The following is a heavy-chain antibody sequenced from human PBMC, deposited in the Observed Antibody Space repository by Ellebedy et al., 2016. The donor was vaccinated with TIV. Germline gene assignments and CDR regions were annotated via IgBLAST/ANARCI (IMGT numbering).Heavy chain of an antibody. CDR3: AKEGDIVVVPAAPWNWFDP. CDR2: ISGSGGST. D-gene: IGHD2-2*01. CDR1: GFTFSSYA. Sequence: GGSLRLXXAASGFTFSSYAMSWVRQAPGKGLEWVSAISGSGGSTYYADSVKGRFTISRDNSKNTLYLQMNSLRAEDTAVYYCAKEGDIVVVPAAPWNWFDPWGQGTLVTVSS. J-gene: IGHJ5*02. V-gene: IGHV3-23*01.